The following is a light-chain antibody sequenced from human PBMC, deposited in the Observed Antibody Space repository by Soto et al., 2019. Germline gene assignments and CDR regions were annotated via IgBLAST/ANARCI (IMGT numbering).Light chain of an antibody. V-gene: IGLV1-40*01. CDR3: QSYDTSLSAVV. CDR1: SSSIGAGYD. CDR2: GNN. J-gene: IGLJ2*01. Sequence: QSVLTQPPSVSGAPGQGVTISCTGSSSSIGAGYDVHWYQHLQGTAPKLLIYGNNNRPSGVPDRFSGSKSGTSASLAITGLQAEDEADYYCQSYDTSLSAVVFGGGTKVTVL.